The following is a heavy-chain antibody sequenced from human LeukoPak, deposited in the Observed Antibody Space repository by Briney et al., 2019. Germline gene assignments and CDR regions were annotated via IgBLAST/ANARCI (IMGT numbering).Heavy chain of an antibody. CDR3: ARGVSDSSGYRYYGGFYYFDF. CDR1: GDSIKSGYY. CDR2: IDHSGSY. Sequence: SETLSLTCAVSGDSIKSGYYWAWIRQPPGKGLEWIGSIDHSGSYYSTPSLRSRATISLHSSKKHFSLELNSVTAADTAVYYCARGVSDSSGYRYYGGFYYFDFWGQGTLVTVSS. D-gene: IGHD3-22*01. V-gene: IGHV4-38-2*01. J-gene: IGHJ4*02.